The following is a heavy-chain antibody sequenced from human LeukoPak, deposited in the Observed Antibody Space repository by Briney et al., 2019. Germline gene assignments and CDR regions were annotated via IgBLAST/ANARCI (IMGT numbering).Heavy chain of an antibody. D-gene: IGHD2-15*01. CDR1: GYSISSGYY. V-gene: IGHV4-38-2*02. Sequence: SETLSLTCTVSGYSISSGYYWGWIRQPPGKGLEWIGSIYHSGSTHYNPSLKSRVTISVDTSKNQFSLKLSSVTAADTAVYYCARVDCGSGTCYTFFDYWGQGTLVTVSS. J-gene: IGHJ4*02. CDR2: IYHSGST. CDR3: ARVDCGSGTCYTFFDY.